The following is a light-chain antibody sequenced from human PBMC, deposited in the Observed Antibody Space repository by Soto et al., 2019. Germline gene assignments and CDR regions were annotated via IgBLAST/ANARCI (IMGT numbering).Light chain of an antibody. CDR1: QSVASN. CDR3: QQYNNWPQT. V-gene: IGKV3-15*01. Sequence: EIVMTQSPATLSVSPGEGATLSCRASQSVASNLAWYQQRPGQAPRLLIYGASKRAIGLPARFSGSGSGTEFTLTITSLQSEDFAVYYCQQYNNWPQTFGQGTKVDI. CDR2: GAS. J-gene: IGKJ1*01.